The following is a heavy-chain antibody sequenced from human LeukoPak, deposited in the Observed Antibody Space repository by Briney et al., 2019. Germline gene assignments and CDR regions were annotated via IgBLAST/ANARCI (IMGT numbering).Heavy chain of an antibody. CDR3: ARRYCSSTNCYAFDS. Sequence: GGSLRLSCVASGFTFSGYSMNWVRQAPGKGLVWVSSIDKSGSYTYYADSMKGRFTISRDNAKNSLFLQMNSLRVEDTAVFYCARRYCSSTNCYAFDSWGQGTLVTVSS. V-gene: IGHV3-21*01. CDR1: GFTFSGYS. CDR2: IDKSGSYT. J-gene: IGHJ4*02. D-gene: IGHD2-2*01.